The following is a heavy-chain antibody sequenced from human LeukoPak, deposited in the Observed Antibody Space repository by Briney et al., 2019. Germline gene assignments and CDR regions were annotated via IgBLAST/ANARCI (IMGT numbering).Heavy chain of an antibody. Sequence: PGGSLRLSCVASGVIFSNYWMHWVRQAPGKGLVWVSRINRDGSSTSYADSVKGRFTISRDNAKNTLYLQMNSLRAEDTALYYCARVKYCSGGSCYSGAFDIWGQGTMVTVSS. D-gene: IGHD2-15*01. CDR3: ARVKYCSGGSCYSGAFDI. J-gene: IGHJ3*02. CDR2: INRDGSST. V-gene: IGHV3-74*01. CDR1: GVIFSNYW.